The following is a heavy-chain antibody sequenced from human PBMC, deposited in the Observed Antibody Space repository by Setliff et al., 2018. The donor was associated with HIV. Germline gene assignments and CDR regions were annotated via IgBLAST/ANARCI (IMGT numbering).Heavy chain of an antibody. D-gene: IGHD6-19*01. CDR1: GFTLNELS. J-gene: IGHJ5*02. V-gene: IGHV1-24*01. CDR2: FDPEAGEI. CDR3: ATHPPYRSAWYMRS. Sequence: ASVKVSCKISGFTLNELSIQWVRQAPAKGLEWMGGFDPEAGEIIYAQKFQGRVTMTEDTSTDTAYMDLSSLRSEDTAVYYCATHPPYRSAWYMRSWGQGTLVTVSA.